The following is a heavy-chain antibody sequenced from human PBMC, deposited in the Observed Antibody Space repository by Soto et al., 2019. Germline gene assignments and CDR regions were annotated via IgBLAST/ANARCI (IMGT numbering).Heavy chain of an antibody. V-gene: IGHV2-5*02. D-gene: IGHD6-19*01. CDR2: IYWDDDK. CDR3: AHRRSNGWYDFDY. J-gene: IGHJ4*02. Sequence: QITLKESGPTLVKPTQTLTLTCTFSGFSLSTTGVGVGWIRQPPGKALEWLALIYWDDDKRYSPSLKSRLTTNKDTSKTQVVITVTSVDPVDTATYYCAHRRSNGWYDFDYWGQGTLVTVSS. CDR1: GFSLSTTGVG.